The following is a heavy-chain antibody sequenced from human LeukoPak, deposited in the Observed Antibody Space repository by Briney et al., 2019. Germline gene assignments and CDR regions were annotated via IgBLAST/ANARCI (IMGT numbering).Heavy chain of an antibody. D-gene: IGHD2-15*01. CDR3: ARGYCSGGSCYSYYYYNYMDV. V-gene: IGHV4-38-2*02. Sequence: SETLSLTCTVSGYSISSGYYWGWIRQPPGKGLEWIGSIYYSGSTYYNPSLKSRVTISVDTSKNQFSLKLSSVTAADTAVYYCARGYCSGGSCYSYYYYNYMDVWGKGTTVTVSS. CDR2: IYYSGST. J-gene: IGHJ6*03. CDR1: GYSISSGYY.